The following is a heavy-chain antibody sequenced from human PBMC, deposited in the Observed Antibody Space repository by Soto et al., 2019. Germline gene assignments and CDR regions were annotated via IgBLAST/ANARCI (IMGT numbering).Heavy chain of an antibody. CDR2: ISSSSSYI. CDR3: ARVEDRNYYYYGMDV. Sequence: PGGSLRLSCAASGFTFSSYSMNWVRQAPGKGLEWVSSISSSSSYIYYADSVKGRFTISRDNAKNSLYLQMNSLRAEDTAVYYCARVEDRNYYYYGMDVWGQGTTVTVSS. CDR1: GFTFSSYS. J-gene: IGHJ6*02. V-gene: IGHV3-21*01.